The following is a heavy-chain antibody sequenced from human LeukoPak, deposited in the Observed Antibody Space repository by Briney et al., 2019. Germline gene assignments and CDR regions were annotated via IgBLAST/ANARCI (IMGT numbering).Heavy chain of an antibody. J-gene: IGHJ3*01. CDR3: AREAGDNTYNV. Sequence: GASVKVSCKASGYTFTDFYMHWVRQAPGQGLEWLGWMKPKTGETRYGQNFQGRVTMTRDTSITTAYMELSSLRSDDTAVYYCAREAGDNTYNVWGQGTMVTVS. D-gene: IGHD3-16*01. CDR2: MKPKTGET. CDR1: GYTFTDFY. V-gene: IGHV1-2*02.